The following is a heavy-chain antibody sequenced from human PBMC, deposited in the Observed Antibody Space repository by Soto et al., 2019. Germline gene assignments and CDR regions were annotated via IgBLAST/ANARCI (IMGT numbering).Heavy chain of an antibody. V-gene: IGHV1-69*13. Sequence: GASVKVSCKASGGTFSSYAISCVRQAPGQGLEWMGGIIPIFGTANYAQKFQGRVTITADESTSTAYMELSSLRSEDTAVYYCARVDSLQAGIDYWGQGTLVTVSS. CDR3: ARVDSLQAGIDY. D-gene: IGHD3-10*01. J-gene: IGHJ4*02. CDR2: IIPIFGTA. CDR1: GGTFSSYA.